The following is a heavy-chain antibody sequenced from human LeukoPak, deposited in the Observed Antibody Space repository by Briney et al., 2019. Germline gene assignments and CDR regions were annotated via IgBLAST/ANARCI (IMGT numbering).Heavy chain of an antibody. D-gene: IGHD3-10*01. V-gene: IGHV1-69*13. CDR2: IIPIFGTA. CDR3: ASGPRNGSGSYVFDY. J-gene: IGHJ4*02. Sequence: GASVKVSCKASGGTFSSYAISWVRQAPGQGLEWMGGIIPIFGTANYAQKFQGRVTITADESMSTAYMELSSLRSEDTAVYYCASGPRNGSGSYVFDYWGQGTLVTVSS. CDR1: GGTFSSYA.